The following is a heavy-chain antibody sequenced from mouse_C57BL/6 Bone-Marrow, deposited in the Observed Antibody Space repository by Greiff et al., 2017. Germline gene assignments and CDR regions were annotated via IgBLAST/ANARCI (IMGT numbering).Heavy chain of an antibody. D-gene: IGHD2-1*01. CDR1: GYTFTSYG. CDR2: IYPRSGNT. Sequence: QVQLQQSGAELARPGASVKLSCKASGYTFTSYGISWVKQRTGQGLEWIGEIYPRSGNTYYNEKFKGKATLTADKSSSTAYMELRSLTSEDAAVYFCARYYYGNYGDYWGQGTTLTVSS. CDR3: ARYYYGNYGDY. J-gene: IGHJ2*01. V-gene: IGHV1-81*01.